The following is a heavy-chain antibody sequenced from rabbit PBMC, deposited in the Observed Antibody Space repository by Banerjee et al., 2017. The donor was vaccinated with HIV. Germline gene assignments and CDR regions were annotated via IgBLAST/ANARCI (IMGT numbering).Heavy chain of an antibody. CDR3: AREPHDYGMDL. CDR2: NLDGSSGIT. Sequence: QSLEESGGDLVKPGASLTLTCTASGFTFSSFYYMCWVRQAPGKGLEWIACNLDGSSGITYYASWAKGRFTISKTSSTTVTLQMTSLTAADSATYFCAREPHDYGMDLWGQGTLVTVS. J-gene: IGHJ6*01. V-gene: IGHV1S40*01. CDR1: GFTFSSFYY.